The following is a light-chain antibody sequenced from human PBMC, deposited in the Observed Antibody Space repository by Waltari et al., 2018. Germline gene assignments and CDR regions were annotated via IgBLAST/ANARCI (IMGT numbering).Light chain of an antibody. J-gene: IGLJ1*01. V-gene: IGLV2-14*01. CDR1: SSDVGGYAY. CDR2: EVN. Sequence: QSALTQPASVSGSPGQSITISCTGTSSDVGGYAYVCWYQQRPGKAPKLMIYEVNNRPSGVSNRFSGSKSGNTASLTISGLQAEDEADYYCSSYTSSSTYVFGTGTKVTVL. CDR3: SSYTSSSTYV.